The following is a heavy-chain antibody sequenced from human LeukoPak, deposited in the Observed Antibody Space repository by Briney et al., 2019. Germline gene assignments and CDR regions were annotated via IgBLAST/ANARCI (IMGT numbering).Heavy chain of an antibody. CDR3: ARDKPVVVAATQYPDAFDI. CDR1: GYTFTGYY. J-gene: IGHJ3*02. V-gene: IGHV1-2*02. D-gene: IGHD2-15*01. CDR2: IDPNSGGT. Sequence: GASVKVSCKASGYTFTGYYMHWVRQAPGQGLEWMGWIDPNSGGTNYAQKFQGRVTMTRDMSTSTVYMELSSLRSEDTAVYYCARDKPVVVAATQYPDAFDIWGQGTMVTVS.